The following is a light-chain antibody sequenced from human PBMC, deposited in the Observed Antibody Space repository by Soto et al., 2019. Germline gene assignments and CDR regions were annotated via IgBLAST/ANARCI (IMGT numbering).Light chain of an antibody. CDR1: SSNIGAGYD. V-gene: IGLV1-40*01. J-gene: IGLJ3*02. CDR3: QSFDSSLTAWV. CDR2: VSS. Sequence: QSVLTQPPSVSGAPGQRVTISCTGSSSNIGAGYDVHWYQQVPGRAPKLLIYVSSNRPSGVPDRFSGSKSGTSASLAITGLQAEDDADYYCQSFDSSLTAWVFGGGTKVTVL.